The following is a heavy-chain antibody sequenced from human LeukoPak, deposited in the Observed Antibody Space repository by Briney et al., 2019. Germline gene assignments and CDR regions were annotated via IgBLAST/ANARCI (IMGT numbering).Heavy chain of an antibody. CDR2: ISYDGSNK. Sequence: PGGSLRLSCAASGFTFSSYAMHWVRQAPGKGLEWVAVISYDGSNKYYADSVKGRFTISRDNSKNTLYLQMNSLRAEDTAVYYCAKEAVRSSIAVAGTRYFQHWGQGTLVTVSS. D-gene: IGHD6-13*01. CDR1: GFTFSSYA. CDR3: AKEAVRSSIAVAGTRYFQH. J-gene: IGHJ1*01. V-gene: IGHV3-30-3*01.